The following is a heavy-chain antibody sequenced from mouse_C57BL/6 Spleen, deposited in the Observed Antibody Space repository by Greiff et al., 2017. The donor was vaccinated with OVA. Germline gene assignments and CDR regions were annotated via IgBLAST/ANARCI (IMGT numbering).Heavy chain of an antibody. CDR1: GFTFSSYT. CDR3: ARHHGLGAMDY. V-gene: IGHV5-9*01. J-gene: IGHJ4*01. D-gene: IGHD3-3*01. Sequence: EVQVVESGGGLVKPGGSLKLSCAASGFTFSSYTMSWVRQTPEKRLEWVATISGGGGNTYYPDSVKGRFTISRDNAKNTLYLQMSSLRSEDTALYYCARHHGLGAMDYWGQGTSVTVSS. CDR2: ISGGGGNT.